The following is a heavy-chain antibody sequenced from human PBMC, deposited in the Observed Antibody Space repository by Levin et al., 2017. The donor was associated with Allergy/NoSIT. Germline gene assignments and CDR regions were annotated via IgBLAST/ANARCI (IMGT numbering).Heavy chain of an antibody. CDR1: GGSIGSTSYY. D-gene: IGHD3-10*01. CDR3: ARQCYFEAFDL. CDR2: IYYTGSS. Sequence: PSETLSLTCTVSGGSIGSTSYYWGWIRQPPGKGLEWIGSIYYTGSSYYNPSLKRRVTISIDTSKNQFSLKLSSVTAADTAVYYCARQCYFEAFDLWGQGTMVTVSS. J-gene: IGHJ3*01. V-gene: IGHV4-39*01.